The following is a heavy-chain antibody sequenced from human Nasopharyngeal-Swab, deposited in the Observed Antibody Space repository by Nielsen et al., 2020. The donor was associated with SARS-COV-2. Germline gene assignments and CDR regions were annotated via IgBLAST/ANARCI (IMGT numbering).Heavy chain of an antibody. J-gene: IGHJ6*03. CDR3: ARDRVAAGMDV. V-gene: IGHV4-39*02. CDR2: IYYSGST. CDR1: GGSISSSSYY. Sequence: ESLKISCTVSGGSISSSSYYWGWIRQPPGKGLEWIGSIYYSGSTYYNPSLKSRVTISVDTSKNQFSLKLSSVTAADTAVYYCARDRVAAGMDVWGKGTTVTVSS. D-gene: IGHD3-10*01.